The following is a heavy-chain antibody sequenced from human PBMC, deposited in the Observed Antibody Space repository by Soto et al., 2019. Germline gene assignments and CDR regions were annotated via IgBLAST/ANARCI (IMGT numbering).Heavy chain of an antibody. D-gene: IGHD1-26*01. Sequence: QVQLQESGPRLVEASQTLSLTCTVSNASITSSGYYWSWVRQPPGKRLEWIGYIYHSGSTFYSPSLQSRLTMSGDTSKNQFYLTLRSVTAADTAVYDCARVSGTYYVPDSWGQGNLVTVSS. CDR3: ARVSGTYYVPDS. CDR2: IYHSGST. V-gene: IGHV4-31*03. J-gene: IGHJ5*01. CDR1: NASITSSGYY.